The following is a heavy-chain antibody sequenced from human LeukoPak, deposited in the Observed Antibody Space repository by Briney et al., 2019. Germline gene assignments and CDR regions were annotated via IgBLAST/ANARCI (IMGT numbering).Heavy chain of an antibody. CDR3: ARHTPMGSSWYLYYYYGMDV. CDR1: GYSFTSYW. D-gene: IGHD6-13*01. CDR2: IYPGDSDT. Sequence: PGESLKISCKGSGYSFTSYWIGWVRQMPGKGLEWMGIIYPGDSDTRYSPPFQGQVTISADKSISTAYLQWSSLKASDTAMYYCARHTPMGSSWYLYYYYGMDVWGQGTTVTVSS. J-gene: IGHJ6*02. V-gene: IGHV5-51*01.